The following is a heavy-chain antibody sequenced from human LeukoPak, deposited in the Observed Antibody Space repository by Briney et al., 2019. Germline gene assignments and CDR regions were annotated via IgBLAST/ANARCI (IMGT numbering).Heavy chain of an antibody. V-gene: IGHV3-23*01. CDR3: AKRYCSGGSCSYYFDY. CDR2: ISGSGGST. Sequence: GGSLRLSCAASGFTFDDYTMHWVRQAPGKGLEWVSAISGSGGSTYYADSVKGRFTISRDNSKNTLYLQMNSLRAEDTAVYYCAKRYCSGGSCSYYFDYWGQGTLVTVSS. D-gene: IGHD2-15*01. J-gene: IGHJ4*02. CDR1: GFTFDDYT.